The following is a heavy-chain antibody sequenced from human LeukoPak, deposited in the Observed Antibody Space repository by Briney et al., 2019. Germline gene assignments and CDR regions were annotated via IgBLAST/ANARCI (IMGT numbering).Heavy chain of an antibody. CDR2: IYYSGST. V-gene: IGHV4-59*01. J-gene: IGHJ4*02. CDR3: ARSSAYYDYVWGSYRPRYYFDY. CDR1: GGSISSYY. Sequence: SETLSLTCTVPGGSISSYYWSWIRQPPGKGLEWIGYIYYSGSTNYNPSLKSRVTISVDTSKNQFSLKLSSVTAADTAVYYCARSSAYYDYVWGSYRPRYYFDYWGQGTLVTVSS. D-gene: IGHD3-16*01.